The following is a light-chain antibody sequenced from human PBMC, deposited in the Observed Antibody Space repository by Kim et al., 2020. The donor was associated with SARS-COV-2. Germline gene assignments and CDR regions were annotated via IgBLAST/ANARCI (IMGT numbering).Light chain of an antibody. CDR2: GAS. Sequence: SPGERATLSCRASQSVSNNLAWYHFKPGQPPRLLIYGASTRATGVPASFSGAGSGTDFTLTVNSLQSEDFAVYYCHQYNDWPPGDTFGQGTKLEI. CDR1: QSVSNN. CDR3: HQYNDWPPGDT. V-gene: IGKV3-15*01. J-gene: IGKJ2*01.